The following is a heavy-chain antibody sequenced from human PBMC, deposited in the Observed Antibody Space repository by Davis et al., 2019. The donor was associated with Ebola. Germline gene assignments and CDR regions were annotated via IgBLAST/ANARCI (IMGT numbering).Heavy chain of an antibody. CDR1: GYTFTDYY. Sequence: ASVKVSCKASGYTFTDYYIHWVRQAPGQGPEWMGWINPNSGGTNYAQKFQGRVTMTRDTSISTAYMELSRLRSDDTAVYYCARVSPASTTLDYWGQGTLVTVSS. J-gene: IGHJ4*02. CDR3: ARVSPASTTLDY. D-gene: IGHD4-17*01. CDR2: INPNSGGT. V-gene: IGHV1-2*02.